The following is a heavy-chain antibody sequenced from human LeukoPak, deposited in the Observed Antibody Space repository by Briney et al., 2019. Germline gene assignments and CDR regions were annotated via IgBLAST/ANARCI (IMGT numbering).Heavy chain of an antibody. CDR2: IYHSGST. CDR1: GYSISSGYY. Sequence: SETLSLTCTVSGYSISSGYYWGWIRQPPGKGPEWIGSIYHSGSTYYNPSLKSRVTISVDTSKNQFSLKLSSVTAADTAVYYCARGGVADYDFWSGLHNWFDPWGQGTLVTVSS. V-gene: IGHV4-38-2*02. J-gene: IGHJ5*02. CDR3: ARGGVADYDFWSGLHNWFDP. D-gene: IGHD3-3*01.